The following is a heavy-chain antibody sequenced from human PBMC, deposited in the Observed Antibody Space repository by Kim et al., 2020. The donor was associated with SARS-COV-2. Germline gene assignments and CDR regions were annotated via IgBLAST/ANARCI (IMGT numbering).Heavy chain of an antibody. CDR1: GGSISSYY. D-gene: IGHD5-12*01. CDR3: ASGGWLPFDY. CDR2: IYYSGST. V-gene: IGHV4-59*01. J-gene: IGHJ4*02. Sequence: SETLSLTCTVSGGSISSYYWSWIRQPPGKGLEWIGYIYYSGSTNYNPSLKSRVTISVDTSKNQFSLKLSSVTAADTAVYYCASGGWLPFDYWGQGTLVTVSS.